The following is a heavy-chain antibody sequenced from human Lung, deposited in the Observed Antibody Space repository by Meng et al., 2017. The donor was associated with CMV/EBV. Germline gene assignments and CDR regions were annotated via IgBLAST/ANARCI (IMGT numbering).Heavy chain of an antibody. CDR3: VISGPYKGALEH. Sequence: GGSLRLXXAASGFTFNNFWMTWVRQPPGKGLEWVANIKEDATKRYYVDSVKGRFTISRDNTKSSLYLQMNSLRAEDTAVYFCVISGPYKGALEHWGQGTXVTVSS. CDR1: GFTFNNFW. CDR2: IKEDATKR. V-gene: IGHV3-7*01. D-gene: IGHD1-26*01. J-gene: IGHJ4*02.